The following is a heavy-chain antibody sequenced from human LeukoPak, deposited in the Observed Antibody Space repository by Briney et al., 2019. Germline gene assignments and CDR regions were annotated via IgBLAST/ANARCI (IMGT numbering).Heavy chain of an antibody. CDR2: ISYDGSNK. V-gene: IGHV3-30*04. J-gene: IGHJ6*02. CDR1: GFTFSTYA. Sequence: PGGALRLSCAASGFTFSTYAMHWVRQAPGKGVEGGAVISYDGSNKYYADSVKGRFTISRDNSKNTLFLQMNSLRAEDTAVYYCARVSGYCSSTSCYGNYYFVMDVWGQGTTVTDSS. CDR3: ARVSGYCSSTSCYGNYYFVMDV. D-gene: IGHD2-2*03.